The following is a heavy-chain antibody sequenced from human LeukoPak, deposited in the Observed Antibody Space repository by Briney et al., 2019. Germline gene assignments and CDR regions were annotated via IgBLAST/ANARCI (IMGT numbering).Heavy chain of an antibody. V-gene: IGHV3-23*01. D-gene: IGHD6-19*01. CDR3: ANAGQTLNIAVAGTAAY. J-gene: IGHJ4*02. CDR2: ISGSGTST. CDR1: GFTFSSYA. Sequence: GGSLRLSCAASGFTFSSYAMSWVRQAPGKGLEWVSAISGSGTSTYYADSVKGRFTISRDNSKNTLYLQMNSLRAEDTAVYYCANAGQTLNIAVAGTAAYWGQGTLVTVSS.